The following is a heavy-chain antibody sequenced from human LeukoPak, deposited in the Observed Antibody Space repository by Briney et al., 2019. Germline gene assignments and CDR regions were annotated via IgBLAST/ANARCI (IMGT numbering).Heavy chain of an antibody. Sequence: GGSLRLSCAASGFTFSSYSMNWVRQAPGKGLEWVSSISSSSSYIYYADSVKGRFTISRGNAKNSLYLQMNSLRAEDTAVYYCARPVVVVAATAYYYYGMDVWGQGTTVTVSS. J-gene: IGHJ6*02. CDR3: ARPVVVVAATAYYYYGMDV. CDR2: ISSSSSYI. CDR1: GFTFSSYS. D-gene: IGHD2-15*01. V-gene: IGHV3-21*01.